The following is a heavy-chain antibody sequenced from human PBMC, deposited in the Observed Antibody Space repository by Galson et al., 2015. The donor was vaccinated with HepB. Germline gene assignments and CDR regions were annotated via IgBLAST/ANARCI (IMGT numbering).Heavy chain of an antibody. CDR2: ISTTSGTI. CDR1: GFTFSSYG. V-gene: IGHV3-48*02. Sequence: SLRLSCAASGFTFSSYGMNWVRQAPGKGLEWVSDISTTSGTINYADSVKGRFTISRDNSKNSLYLQMNSLRDADTAVYYCARKYNMDVWGQGTPVTVSS. J-gene: IGHJ6*02. CDR3: ARKYNMDV. D-gene: IGHD1-1*01.